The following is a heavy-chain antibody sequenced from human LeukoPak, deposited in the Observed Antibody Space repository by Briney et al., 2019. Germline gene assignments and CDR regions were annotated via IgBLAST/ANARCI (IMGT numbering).Heavy chain of an antibody. CDR1: GGSISSSSYY. J-gene: IGHJ4*02. Sequence: KPSETLSLTCTVSGGSISSSSYYWGWIRQPPGKGLEWIGGIYYSGSTYYNPSLKSRVTISVDTSKNQFSLKLSSVTAADTAVYYCATYDYGDRSIDYWGQGTLVTVSS. D-gene: IGHD4-17*01. V-gene: IGHV4-39*01. CDR3: ATYDYGDRSIDY. CDR2: IYYSGST.